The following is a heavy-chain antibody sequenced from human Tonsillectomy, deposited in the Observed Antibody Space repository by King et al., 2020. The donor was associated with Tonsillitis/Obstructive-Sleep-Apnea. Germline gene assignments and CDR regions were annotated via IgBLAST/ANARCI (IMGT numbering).Heavy chain of an antibody. CDR3: ARAGGYCGGGTCFGPVYYYYMDV. D-gene: IGHD2-15*01. CDR2: ISTGSEYT. Sequence: VQLVESGGGLVKPGGSLRLSCAASGFSFSNHYMSWIRQAPGKGLQWVSYISTGSEYTNYADSVKGRLTISRDNVRNSLNLQMNSLRAEDTAVYSCARAGGYCGGGTCFGPVYYYYMDVWGKGTTVTVSS. CDR1: GFSFSNHY. V-gene: IGHV3-11*05. J-gene: IGHJ6*03.